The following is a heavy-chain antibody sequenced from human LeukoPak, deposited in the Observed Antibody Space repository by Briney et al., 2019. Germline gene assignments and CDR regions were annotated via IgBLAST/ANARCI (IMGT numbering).Heavy chain of an antibody. CDR2: INHGGTS. CDR3: ARGTITKLKT. J-gene: IGHJ5*02. D-gene: IGHD1-14*01. CDR1: GGSFSGYY. Sequence: SETLSLTCAVYGGSFSGYYCSLIRQPPGKGLEWIGEINHGGTSNYNPSFQSRVTISLDTSKNHFSLKLNSVTAADTAVYYCARGTITKLKTWGQGALVTVSS. V-gene: IGHV4-34*01.